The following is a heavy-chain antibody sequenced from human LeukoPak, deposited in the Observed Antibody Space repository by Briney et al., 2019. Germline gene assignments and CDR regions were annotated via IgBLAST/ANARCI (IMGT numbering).Heavy chain of an antibody. CDR1: GFTFSSYA. Sequence: TGGSLRLSCAASGFTFSSYAMSWVRQAPGKGLEWVSAISGSGGSTYYADSVKGRFTISRDNSKNTLYLQMNSLRAEDTAVYYCARPGYCSSTSCYTYAEYFQHWGQGTLVTVSS. D-gene: IGHD2-2*02. CDR2: ISGSGGST. J-gene: IGHJ1*01. V-gene: IGHV3-23*01. CDR3: ARPGYCSSTSCYTYAEYFQH.